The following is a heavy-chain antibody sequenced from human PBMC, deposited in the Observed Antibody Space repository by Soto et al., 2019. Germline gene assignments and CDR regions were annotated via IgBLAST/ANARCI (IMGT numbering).Heavy chain of an antibody. CDR3: VRDFWVGPTPGVPY. Sequence: EVQLVESGGGLVQPGESLRLSCAASGFTFSSYWMYWVRQAPGKGLVWVSRINTDGSSTSYADSVKGRFTLSRDNAKNTVYLQMTSLRAEDTAVYYCVRDFWVGPTPGVPYWGQGTLVTVSS. V-gene: IGHV3-74*01. D-gene: IGHD2-15*01. CDR2: INTDGSST. J-gene: IGHJ4*02. CDR1: GFTFSSYW.